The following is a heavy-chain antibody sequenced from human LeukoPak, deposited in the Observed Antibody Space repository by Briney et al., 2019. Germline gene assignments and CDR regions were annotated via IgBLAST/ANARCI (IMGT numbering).Heavy chain of an antibody. J-gene: IGHJ5*02. CDR1: GGSFSGYY. Sequence: SETLSLTCAVYGGSFSGYYWSWIRQPPGKGLEWIGEINHSGSTNYNPSLKSRVTISVDTSKNQFSLRLSSVTAADTAVYYCARVWEQQLVLSWFDPWGQGTLVTVSS. D-gene: IGHD6-13*01. V-gene: IGHV4-34*01. CDR2: INHSGST. CDR3: ARVWEQQLVLSWFDP.